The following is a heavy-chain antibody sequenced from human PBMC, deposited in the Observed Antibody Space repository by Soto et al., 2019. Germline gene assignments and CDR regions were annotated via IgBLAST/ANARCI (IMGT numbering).Heavy chain of an antibody. V-gene: IGHV1-46*01. CDR2: INPSGGST. J-gene: IGHJ4*02. CDR3: ARDRAGRTDGGSYCDY. D-gene: IGHD1-26*01. CDR1: GYTFTSYY. Sequence: QVQLVQSGAEVKMPGASVKVSCKASGYTFTSYYMHWVRQAPGQGLEWMGIINPSGGSTSYAQKFQGRVTMTRDTSTSTVYMELSSLRSEDTAVYYCARDRAGRTDGGSYCDYWGQGTLVTVSS.